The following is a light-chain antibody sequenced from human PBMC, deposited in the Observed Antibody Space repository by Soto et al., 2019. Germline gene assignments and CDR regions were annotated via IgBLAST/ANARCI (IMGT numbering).Light chain of an antibody. CDR2: EVS. J-gene: IGLJ2*01. V-gene: IGLV2-23*02. CDR3: CSYADSNTLI. Sequence: QSVLTQPDSVSGSPGQSITISCTGTSSDVGSYNLVSWYQRHPGEAPKLMIYEVSKRPSGVSNRFSGSKSGNTASLTISGLQAEDEADYYCCSYADSNTLIFGGGTKVTVL. CDR1: SSDVGSYNL.